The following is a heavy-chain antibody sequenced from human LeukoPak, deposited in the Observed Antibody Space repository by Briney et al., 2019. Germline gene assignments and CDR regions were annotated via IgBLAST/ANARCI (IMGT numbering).Heavy chain of an antibody. Sequence: KPGGSLRLSCAASGFTFSSYWMSWVRQPPGKGLEWIGEIYHSGSTNYNPSLKSRVTISVDKSKNQFSLKLSSVTAADTAVYYCARWAWGDDYGAPSYFDYWGQGTLVTVSS. V-gene: IGHV4-4*02. CDR1: GFTFSSYW. CDR2: IYHSGST. J-gene: IGHJ4*02. CDR3: ARWAWGDDYGAPSYFDY. D-gene: IGHD4-17*01.